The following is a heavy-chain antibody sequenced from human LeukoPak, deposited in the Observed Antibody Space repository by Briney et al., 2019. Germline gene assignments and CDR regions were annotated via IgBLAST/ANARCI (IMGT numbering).Heavy chain of an antibody. Sequence: SSETLSLTCTVSGGSISSGDYYWSWIRQPPGKGLEWIGYIYYSGSTYYNPSLKSRVTISVDTSKNQFSLELSSVTAADTAVYYCARSTVVTPLHYYYYGMDVWGQGTTVTVSS. D-gene: IGHD4-23*01. CDR1: GGSISSGDYY. CDR3: ARSTVVTPLHYYYYGMDV. CDR2: IYYSGST. J-gene: IGHJ6*02. V-gene: IGHV4-30-4*01.